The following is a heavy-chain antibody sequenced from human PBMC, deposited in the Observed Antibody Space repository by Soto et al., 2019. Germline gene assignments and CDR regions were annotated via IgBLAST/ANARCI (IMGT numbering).Heavy chain of an antibody. CDR3: ARFTYYDFWSGYYIPAY. CDR1: GGSISSYY. D-gene: IGHD3-3*01. CDR2: IYYSGST. Sequence: SETLSLTCTVSGGSISSYYWSWIRQPPGKGLEWIGYIYYSGSTNYNPSLKSRVTISVDTSKNQFSLKLSSVAAADTAVYYCARFTYYDFWSGYYIPAYWGQGTLVTVSS. J-gene: IGHJ4*02. V-gene: IGHV4-59*01.